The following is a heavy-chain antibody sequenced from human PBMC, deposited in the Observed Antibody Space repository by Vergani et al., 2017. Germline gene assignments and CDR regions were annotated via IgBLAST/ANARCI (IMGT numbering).Heavy chain of an antibody. CDR1: GYTFTSSA. J-gene: IGHJ4*02. CDR3: ARARLGGWELLLEFDY. V-gene: IGHV1-3*01. D-gene: IGHD1-26*01. Sequence: QVQLVQSGAEVKKPGASVKVSCKASGYTFTSSAMHWVRQAPGQRLEWMGWINAGNGNTKYSQKFQGRVTITRDTSASTAYMELSSLRSEDTAVYYCARARLGGWELLLEFDYWGQGTLVTVSS. CDR2: INAGNGNT.